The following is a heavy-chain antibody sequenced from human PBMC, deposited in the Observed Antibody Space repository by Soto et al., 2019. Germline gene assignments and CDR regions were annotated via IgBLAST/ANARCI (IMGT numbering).Heavy chain of an antibody. V-gene: IGHV3-23*01. CDR1: GFTFSSYA. J-gene: IGHJ1*01. Sequence: EVQLLESGGGLVQPGGSLRLSCAASGFTFSSYAMSWVRQAPGKGLEWVSGISGSGGTTYYADSVKGRFSISRDNSENTLDLXMNXXXAEDXXVYXCXKXXXXXXXXXFQXWGQGTLVTVSS. CDR3: XKXXXXXXXXXFQX. CDR2: ISGSGGTT.